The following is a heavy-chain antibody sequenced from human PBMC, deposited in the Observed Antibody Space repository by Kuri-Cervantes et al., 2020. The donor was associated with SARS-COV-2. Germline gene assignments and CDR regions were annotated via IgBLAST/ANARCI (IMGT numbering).Heavy chain of an antibody. CDR2: IYPDDSDT. CDR1: GANFTNSW. Sequence: GGSLRLSCKGSGANFTNSWIGWVRQKPGKGLEWMEIIYPDDSDTRYSPSFQGQVTISADKSITTAYLQWSSLKASDTAIYYCARGLEYCSSTNCYRGRDYYYYGMDVWGQGTTVTVSS. J-gene: IGHJ6*02. D-gene: IGHD2-2*02. V-gene: IGHV5-51*01. CDR3: ARGLEYCSSTNCYRGRDYYYYGMDV.